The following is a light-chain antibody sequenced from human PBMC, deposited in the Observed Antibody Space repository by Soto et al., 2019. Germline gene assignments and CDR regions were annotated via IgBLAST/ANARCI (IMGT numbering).Light chain of an antibody. CDR1: QGISSW. CDR2: AAS. J-gene: IGKJ1*01. CDR3: QQANTFPWT. Sequence: DIQMTQSPSSVSASVGDRVTITCRASQGISSWLAWYQHKPGKAPKLLIYAASSLQSGVPSRFSGSGSGTEFTLTIISLQPEDFATYYCQQANTFPWTFGQGTMVEIK. V-gene: IGKV1-12*01.